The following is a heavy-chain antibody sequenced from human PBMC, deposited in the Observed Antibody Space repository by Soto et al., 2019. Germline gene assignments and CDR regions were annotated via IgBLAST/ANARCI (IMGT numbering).Heavy chain of an antibody. CDR1: GGSVSGYY. J-gene: IGHJ4*02. CDR3: ARGWGRIFDY. D-gene: IGHD7-27*01. CDR2: IIHSGST. V-gene: IGHV4-34*01. Sequence: QVQLQQWGAGLLKPSETLSLTSAVYGGSVSGYYWNWIRQPPGKGLEWIGEIIHSGSTNYNPSLKSRVTLSVDTSYVQFSLKLSSVTAAETAVYYCARGWGRIFDYWGQGTLVTVSS.